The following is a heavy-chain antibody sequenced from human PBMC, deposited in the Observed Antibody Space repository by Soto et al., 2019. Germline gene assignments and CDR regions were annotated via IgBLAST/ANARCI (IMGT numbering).Heavy chain of an antibody. D-gene: IGHD6-13*01. V-gene: IGHV4-34*01. CDR3: AREVAAATFYYYYYGMYV. CDR1: GGSFSGYY. Sequence: SETLSLTCAVYGGSFSGYYWSWIRQPPGKGLEWIGEINHSGSTNYNPSLKSRVTISVDTSKNQFSLKLSSVTAADTAVYYCAREVAAATFYYYYYGMYVWGQGTTVTVSS. J-gene: IGHJ6*02. CDR2: INHSGST.